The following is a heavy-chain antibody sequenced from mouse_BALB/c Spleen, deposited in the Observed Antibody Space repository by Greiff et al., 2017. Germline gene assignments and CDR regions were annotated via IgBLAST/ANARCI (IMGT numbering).Heavy chain of an antibody. Sequence: QVQLKESGAELMKPGASVKISCKATGYTFSSYWIEWVKQRPGHGLEWIGEILPGSGSTNYNEKFKGKATFTADTSSNTAYMQLSSLTSEDSAVYYCARFTTVVAWYFDVWGAGTTVTVSS. CDR2: ILPGSGST. D-gene: IGHD1-1*01. CDR3: ARFTTVVAWYFDV. CDR1: GYTFSSYW. J-gene: IGHJ1*01. V-gene: IGHV1-9*01.